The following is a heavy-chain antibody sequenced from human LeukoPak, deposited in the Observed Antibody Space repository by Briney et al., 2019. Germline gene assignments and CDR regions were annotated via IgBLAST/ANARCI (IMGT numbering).Heavy chain of an antibody. D-gene: IGHD2-8*01. CDR3: AKSTSRLYYYYGMDV. V-gene: IGHV3-23*01. J-gene: IGHJ6*02. CDR2: ISGSGGST. CDR1: GCTFSSYA. Sequence: GGSLRLSCAASGCTFSSYATSWVRQAPGKGLEWVSAISGSGGSTYYADSVKGRFTISRDNSKNTPYLQMNSLRAEDTAVYYCAKSTSRLYYYYGMDVWGQGTTVTVSS.